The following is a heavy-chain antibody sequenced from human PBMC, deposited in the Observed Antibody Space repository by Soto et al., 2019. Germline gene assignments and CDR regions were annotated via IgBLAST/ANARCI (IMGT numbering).Heavy chain of an antibody. CDR2: INGAGVNT. CDR3: PISSGPVQY. V-gene: IGHV3-23*01. Sequence: GGSLRLSCAASGFSFSSYAMPWLRQAPGKGLDWVSSINGAGVNTYYAGSVKGRFTISRDNSQNTLHLQMNSLRAEDTAVYYCPISSGPVQYWGLGTLVAVSS. CDR1: GFSFSSYA. D-gene: IGHD3-22*01. J-gene: IGHJ4*02.